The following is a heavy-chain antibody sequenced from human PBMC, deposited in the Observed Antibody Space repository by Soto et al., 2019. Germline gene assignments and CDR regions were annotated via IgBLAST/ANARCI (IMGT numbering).Heavy chain of an antibody. V-gene: IGHV4-59*12. CDR3: ARASVGPPGGGSWIMPFDY. CDR1: GGSISSYY. J-gene: IGHJ4*02. CDR2: IYYSGST. Sequence: SETLSLTCTVSGGSISSYYWSWIRQPPGKGLEWIGYIYYSGSTNYNPSLKSRVTMSTDTSKNQFSLRLTSVTAADTAVYYCARASVGPPGGGSWIMPFDYWGQGALVTVSS. D-gene: IGHD2-15*01.